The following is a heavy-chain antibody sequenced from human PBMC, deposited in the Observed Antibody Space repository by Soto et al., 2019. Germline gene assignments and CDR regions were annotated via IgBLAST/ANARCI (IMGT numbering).Heavy chain of an antibody. CDR1: GFTFSSYS. D-gene: IGHD6-6*01. Sequence: PGGSLRRSCAASGFTFSSYSMNLVRQGPGKGLEWVSSISSSSSYIYYADSVKGRFTISRDNAKNSLYLQMNSLRAEDTAVYYCAIFQTPEENSGEHYHYRMAVWGQGSKVT. CDR2: ISSSSSYI. J-gene: IGHJ6*02. V-gene: IGHV3-21*01. CDR3: AIFQTPEENSGEHYHYRMAV.